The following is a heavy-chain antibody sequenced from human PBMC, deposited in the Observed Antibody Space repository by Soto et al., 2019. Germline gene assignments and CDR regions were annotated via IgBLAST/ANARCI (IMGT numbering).Heavy chain of an antibody. J-gene: IGHJ5*02. CDR2: ISGSGGST. V-gene: IGHV3-23*01. Sequence: GGSLRLSCAASGFTFSSYAMSWVRQAPGKGLEWVSAISGSGGSTYYADSVKGRFTISRDNSKNTLYLQMNSLRAEDTAVYYCARVCSTDFWSGSNWFDPWGQGTLVTVSS. CDR1: GFTFSSYA. D-gene: IGHD3-3*01. CDR3: ARVCSTDFWSGSNWFDP.